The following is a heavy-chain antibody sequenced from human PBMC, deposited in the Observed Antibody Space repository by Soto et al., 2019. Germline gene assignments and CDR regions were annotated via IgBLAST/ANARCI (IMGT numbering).Heavy chain of an antibody. V-gene: IGHV5-51*01. CDR2: IYPGDSDT. D-gene: IGHD4-17*01. J-gene: IGHJ4*02. CDR1: GYSFTSYC. Sequence: LGQSLKISCNGSGYSFTSYCSRWIRQMPGKGLEWMGIIYPGDSDTRYSPSFQGQVTISADKSISTAYLQWSSMKASDTAMYYCARSTTTPVTTYFDYWGQGTLVTVSS. CDR3: ARSTTTPVTTYFDY.